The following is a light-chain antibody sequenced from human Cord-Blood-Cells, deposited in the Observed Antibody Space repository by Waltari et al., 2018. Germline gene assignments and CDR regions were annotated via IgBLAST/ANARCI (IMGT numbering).Light chain of an antibody. CDR1: SSDVGGYNY. J-gene: IGLJ3*02. Sequence: QSALTQPASVSGSPGQSITISCTGTSSDVGGYNYVSWYQQHPGKAPKLRIYDVSNRPSGVSNRFSGSKSGNTASLTISGLQAEDEADYYCSSYTSSSFWVFGGGTKLTVL. CDR3: SSYTSSSFWV. CDR2: DVS. V-gene: IGLV2-14*01.